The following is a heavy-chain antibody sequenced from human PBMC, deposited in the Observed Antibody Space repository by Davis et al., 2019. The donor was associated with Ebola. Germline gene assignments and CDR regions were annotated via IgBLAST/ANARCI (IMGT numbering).Heavy chain of an antibody. CDR3: ARAKYYGMDV. CDR2: TNPDGSQK. V-gene: IGHV3-7*01. D-gene: IGHD6-6*01. Sequence: PGGSLRLSCAPSGFTFSSNWMSWVRQAPGKGPEWVAKTNPDGSQKYYVDSVKGRFTISRDNAKNTLYLQMNTLRAEDTAVYYCARAKYYGMDVWGKGTTVTV. J-gene: IGHJ6*04. CDR1: GFTFSSNW.